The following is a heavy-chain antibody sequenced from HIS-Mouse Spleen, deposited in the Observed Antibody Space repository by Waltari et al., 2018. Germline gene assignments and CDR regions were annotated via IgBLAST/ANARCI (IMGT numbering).Heavy chain of an antibody. V-gene: IGHV2-70*15. D-gene: IGHD6-19*01. CDR3: ARIAEGYSSGWYAFDY. J-gene: IGHJ4*02. CDR2: IDWDDDK. CDR1: GFYLSPSGMC. Sequence: QVTLRESGPALVKPTQTLTLTCTFSGFYLSPSGMCVSWIRPPPGTALEWLARIDWDDDKYYSTSLKTRLTISKDTSKNQVVLTMTNMDPVDTATYYCARIAEGYSSGWYAFDYWGQGTLVTVSS.